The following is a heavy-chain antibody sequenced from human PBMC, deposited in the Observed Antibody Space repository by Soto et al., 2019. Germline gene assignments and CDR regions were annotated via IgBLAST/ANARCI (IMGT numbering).Heavy chain of an antibody. D-gene: IGHD6-19*01. CDR3: ARPTRQWLGLRYYYGMDV. V-gene: IGHV4-34*01. CDR1: GWPFRAYY. Sequence: SDTLSLTSAVYGWPFRAYYWSWIRQHPGKGLEWIGEINHSGSTNYNPSLKSRVTISVDTSKNQFSLKLSSVTAADTAVYYCARPTRQWLGLRYYYGMDVWGQGTTVT. J-gene: IGHJ6*02. CDR2: INHSGST.